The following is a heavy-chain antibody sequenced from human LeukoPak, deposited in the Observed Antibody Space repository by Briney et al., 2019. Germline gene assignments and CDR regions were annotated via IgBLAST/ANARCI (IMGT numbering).Heavy chain of an antibody. CDR3: ARVGLQYRPSIVGATFYFDY. CDR1: GFTFSSYS. V-gene: IGHV3-48*04. J-gene: IGHJ4*02. Sequence: GGSLRLSCAASGFTFSSYSMNWVRQAPGKGLEWVSYISSSSSTIYYADSVKGRFTISRDNAKNSLYLQMNSLRAEDTAVYYCARVGLQYRPSIVGATFYFDYWGQGTLVTVSS. D-gene: IGHD1-26*01. CDR2: ISSSSSTI.